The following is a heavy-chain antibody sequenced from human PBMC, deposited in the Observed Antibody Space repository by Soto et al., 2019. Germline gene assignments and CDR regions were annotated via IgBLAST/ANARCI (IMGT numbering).Heavy chain of an antibody. Sequence: QVQLVESGGGVVQPGRSLRLSCAASGFTFSSYGMHWVRQAPGKGLEWVAGISYDGSNKYYADSVKGRFTISRDNSKNTLYLQMNSLRAEDTAVYYCANGRPAYCSGGSCSAPFDYWGQGTLVTVSS. CDR3: ANGRPAYCSGGSCSAPFDY. D-gene: IGHD2-15*01. CDR2: ISYDGSNK. J-gene: IGHJ4*02. V-gene: IGHV3-30*18. CDR1: GFTFSSYG.